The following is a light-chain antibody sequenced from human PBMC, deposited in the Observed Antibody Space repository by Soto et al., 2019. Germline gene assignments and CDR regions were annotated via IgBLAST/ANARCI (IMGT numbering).Light chain of an antibody. Sequence: DIVMTQSPDALAVSLGERATINCKSSQSVLSNSNNKNYLAWYQQRPGQPPKLLLYWASTRESGVPDRFSGSGSGTDFTLTISSLQAEDVAIYYCQQSYGAPITFGGGTKVEIK. CDR2: WAS. CDR1: QSVLSNSNNKNY. J-gene: IGKJ4*01. CDR3: QQSYGAPIT. V-gene: IGKV4-1*01.